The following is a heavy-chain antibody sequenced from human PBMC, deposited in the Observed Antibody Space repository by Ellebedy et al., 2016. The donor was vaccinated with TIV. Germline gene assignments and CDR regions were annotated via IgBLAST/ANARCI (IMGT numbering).Heavy chain of an antibody. Sequence: GGSLRLXXAASGFTFSSYGMHWVRQAPGKGLEWVAVIWYDGSNKYYADSVKGRFTISRDNSKNTLYLQMNSLRADDTAVYYCARARLDWNWFDPWGQGTLVTVSS. V-gene: IGHV3-33*01. D-gene: IGHD3-9*01. CDR2: IWYDGSNK. J-gene: IGHJ5*02. CDR1: GFTFSSYG. CDR3: ARARLDWNWFDP.